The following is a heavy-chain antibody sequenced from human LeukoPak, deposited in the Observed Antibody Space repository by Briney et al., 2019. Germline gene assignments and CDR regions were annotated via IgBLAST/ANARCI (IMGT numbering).Heavy chain of an antibody. Sequence: VASVKVSCKASGYTFTSYGISWVRQAPGQGLEWMGWISAYNGNTNYAQKLQGRVTMTTDTSTSTAYMELSSLRSEDTAVYYCARERGEVYGSAFDIWGQGTMVTVSS. D-gene: IGHD5/OR15-5a*01. CDR3: ARERGEVYGSAFDI. CDR2: ISAYNGNT. V-gene: IGHV1-18*01. CDR1: GYTFTSYG. J-gene: IGHJ3*02.